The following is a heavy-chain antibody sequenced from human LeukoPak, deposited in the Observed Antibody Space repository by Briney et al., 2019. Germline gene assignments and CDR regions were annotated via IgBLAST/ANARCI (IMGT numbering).Heavy chain of an antibody. Sequence: GGSLRLSCAASGFTFSNFAMMWVRQAPGTGLQWVSTITGYGATFYADFVRGRFTIFRDTSMNTLFLQMNSLGAEDTAVYYCAKGAAAGKVDWFDPWGQGTLVTVSS. CDR2: ITGYGAT. J-gene: IGHJ5*02. CDR1: GFTFSNFA. V-gene: IGHV3-23*01. D-gene: IGHD6-13*01. CDR3: AKGAAAGKVDWFDP.